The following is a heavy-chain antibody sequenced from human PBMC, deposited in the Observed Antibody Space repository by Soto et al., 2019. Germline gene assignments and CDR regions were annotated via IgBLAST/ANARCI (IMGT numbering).Heavy chain of an antibody. D-gene: IGHD3-22*01. J-gene: IGHJ6*02. CDR1: GFTFSSYA. CDR2: LSGSGAST. CDR3: AKVWGSKEYYDTGGYYRYYYYAMDV. V-gene: IGHV3-23*01. Sequence: EVQLLESGGGLVQPGGSLRLSCAASGFTFSSYAMTWVRQAPGKGLEWVSALSGSGASTYYADSVNGGFTTSSDNTKNTLYRQKNRLSAEDTAVYYCAKVWGSKEYYDTGGYYRYYYYAMDVWGHGTTVTVSS.